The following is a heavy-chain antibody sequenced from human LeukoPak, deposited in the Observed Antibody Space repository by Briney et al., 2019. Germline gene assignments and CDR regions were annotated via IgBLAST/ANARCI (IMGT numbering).Heavy chain of an antibody. V-gene: IGHV3-30*18. D-gene: IGHD2-15*01. Sequence: GGSLRLSCAASGFTFSSYAMPWVHQAPGKGLEWVAVMSFDGSYKYYADSVKGRFTISRDTSKNTLYLQMNSLRAEDTAVYYCAKSSDFVLGSPDYWGQGTLVTVSS. CDR2: MSFDGSYK. J-gene: IGHJ4*02. CDR1: GFTFSSYA. CDR3: AKSSDFVLGSPDY.